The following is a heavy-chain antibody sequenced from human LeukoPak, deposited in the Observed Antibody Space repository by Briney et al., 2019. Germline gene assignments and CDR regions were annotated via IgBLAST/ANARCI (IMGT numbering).Heavy chain of an antibody. CDR2: ISSSSSTI. CDR1: GFTFSSYS. CDR3: ARDVGGYSYGWADY. Sequence: QTGGSLRLSCAASGFTFSSYSMNWVRQAPGKGLEWVSYISSSSSTIYYADSVKGRFTISRDNAKNSLYLQMNSLRAEDTAVYYCARDVGGYSYGWADYWGQGTLVTVSS. J-gene: IGHJ4*02. V-gene: IGHV3-48*01. D-gene: IGHD5-18*01.